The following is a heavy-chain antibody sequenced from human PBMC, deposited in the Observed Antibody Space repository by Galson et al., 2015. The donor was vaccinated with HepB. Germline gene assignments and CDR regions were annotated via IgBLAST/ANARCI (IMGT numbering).Heavy chain of an antibody. V-gene: IGHV3-11*06. CDR1: GFTLNDFY. D-gene: IGHD4/OR15-4a*01. J-gene: IGHJ4*02. Sequence: SLRLSCAASGFTLNDFYMTWVRQAPGKGLEWISYVSGPSDYSNYADSVKGRFTISRDNTKNSMYLQMSSLRAEDTAVYYCARNYYHQRGDYGYFEYWSQGTLVTVSS. CDR3: ARNYYHQRGDYGYFEY. CDR2: VSGPSDYS.